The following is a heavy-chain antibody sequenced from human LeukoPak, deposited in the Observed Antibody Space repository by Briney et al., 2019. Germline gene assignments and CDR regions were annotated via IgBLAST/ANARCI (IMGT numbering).Heavy chain of an antibody. Sequence: SETLSLTCAVYGGSFSGYYWSWIRQPPGKGLEWIGEINHSGSTNYNPSLKSRVSISVDTSKNQFSLKLNSVTAADTAVYYCARGDTMIVVSTEKLNGFDIWGQGTMVTVSS. D-gene: IGHD3-22*01. CDR2: INHSGST. V-gene: IGHV4-34*01. J-gene: IGHJ3*02. CDR1: GGSFSGYY. CDR3: ARGDTMIVVSTEKLNGFDI.